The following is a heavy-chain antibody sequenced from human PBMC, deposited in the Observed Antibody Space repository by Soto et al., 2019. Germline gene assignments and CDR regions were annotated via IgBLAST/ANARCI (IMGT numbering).Heavy chain of an antibody. CDR1: GGSISSSSYY. CDR3: ARAPRDSSGYYYNDWYFDL. V-gene: IGHV4-39*01. CDR2: IYYSGST. J-gene: IGHJ2*01. Sequence: QLQLQESGPGLVKPSETLSLTCTVSGGSISSSSYYWGWIRQPPGKGLEWIGSIYYSGSTYYNPSLQSRVTISVDTSKNQFSLKLSSVTAADTAVYYCARAPRDSSGYYYNDWYFDLWGRGTLVTVSS. D-gene: IGHD3-22*01.